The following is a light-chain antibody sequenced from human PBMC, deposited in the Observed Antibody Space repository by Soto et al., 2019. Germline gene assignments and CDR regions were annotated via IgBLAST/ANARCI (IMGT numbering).Light chain of an antibody. CDR3: QQYNNWPLALT. Sequence: EIVMTQSPATLSVSPGERATLSCRASQSVSSNLAWYQQKPGQAPRLLIYGASTRATGIPARFSGSGSGTEFTLTISSLQSADFAVYYCQQYNNWPLALTFGGGTKVEIK. CDR1: QSVSSN. CDR2: GAS. J-gene: IGKJ4*01. V-gene: IGKV3-15*01.